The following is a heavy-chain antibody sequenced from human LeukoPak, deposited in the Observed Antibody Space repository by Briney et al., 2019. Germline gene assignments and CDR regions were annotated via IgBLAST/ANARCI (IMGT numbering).Heavy chain of an antibody. CDR2: ISSSSSYI. D-gene: IGHD3-22*01. CDR1: GFTFSSYS. Sequence: GGSLGLSCAASGFTFSSYSMNWVRQAPGKGLEWVSSISSSSSYIYYADSVKGRFTISRDNAKNSLYLQMNSLRAEDTAVYYCASNYYDSSGYFHWGQGTLVTVSS. J-gene: IGHJ4*02. V-gene: IGHV3-21*01. CDR3: ASNYYDSSGYFH.